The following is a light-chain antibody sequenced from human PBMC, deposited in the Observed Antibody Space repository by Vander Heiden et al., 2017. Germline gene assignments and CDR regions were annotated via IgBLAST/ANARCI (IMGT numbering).Light chain of an antibody. Sequence: DIVMTQSPLSLPVTPGEPASISCRSSQSLLHSNGYNYLDWYLQKPGQSPQLLIYLGSNRASGVPDRFSGSGSGTDFTLKISRVEAEDVGVYYCRQALQTLFGFGHGTKVDIK. J-gene: IGKJ3*01. CDR3: RQALQTLFG. V-gene: IGKV2-28*01. CDR2: LGS. CDR1: QSLLHSNGYNY.